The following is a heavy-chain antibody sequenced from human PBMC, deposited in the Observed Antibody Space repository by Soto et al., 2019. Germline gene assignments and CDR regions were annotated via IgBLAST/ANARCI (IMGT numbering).Heavy chain of an antibody. CDR1: GYIFTSYA. Sequence: EASVKVSCKASGYIFTSYALHWLRQAPGQRLEWMGWINAGNGDTKYSQKFQGRITITRDTSATTAHMDLSSLTSEDTAVYYCARLNGGFHDWGQGTLVTVSS. J-gene: IGHJ4*02. CDR2: INAGNGDT. V-gene: IGHV1-3*01. D-gene: IGHD4-17*01. CDR3: ARLNGGFHD.